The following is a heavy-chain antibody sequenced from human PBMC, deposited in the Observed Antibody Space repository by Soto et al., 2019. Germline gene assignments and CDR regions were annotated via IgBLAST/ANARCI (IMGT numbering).Heavy chain of an antibody. CDR3: ARDNDRLQLGGNYYYSTDV. CDR2: IIPVFRAP. V-gene: IGHV1-69*12. J-gene: IGHJ6*02. D-gene: IGHD1-1*01. CDR1: GGTFSTSA. Sequence: QVQLVQSGSEVKKPGSSVKVSCKVSGGTFSTSAVSWVRQAPGQGLEWMGGIIPVFRAPDYAQKFQGRVTITADESARTAFMERTGLGFEDTAVYYCARDNDRLQLGGNYYYSTDVWGQGTTGTVSS.